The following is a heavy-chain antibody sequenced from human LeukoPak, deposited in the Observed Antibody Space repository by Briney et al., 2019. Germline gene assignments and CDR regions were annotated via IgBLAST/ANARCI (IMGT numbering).Heavy chain of an antibody. CDR3: ARGTPPTVTTFWWFDP. CDR1: GGSFSGYY. Sequence: SETLSLTCAVYGGSFSGYYWGWIRQPPGKGLEWIGEINHSGSTNYNPSLKSRVTISVDTSKNQFSLKLSSATAADTAVYYCARGTPPTVTTFWWFDPWGQGTLVTVSS. J-gene: IGHJ5*02. D-gene: IGHD4-17*01. V-gene: IGHV4-34*01. CDR2: INHSGST.